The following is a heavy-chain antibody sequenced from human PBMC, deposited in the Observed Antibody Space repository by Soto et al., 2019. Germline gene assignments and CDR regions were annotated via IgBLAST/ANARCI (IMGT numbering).Heavy chain of an antibody. J-gene: IGHJ2*01. CDR2: ISGRGGST. V-gene: IGHV3-23*01. Sequence: GGSLRLSCAASGFTFSTYAMSWGRQAPGKGLEWVSAISGRGGSTYYADSVRGRFTISRDNSKNTLYLQMNSLRAEDTAVYNCAKEPVGPDWYFDLWGRGTLVTVSS. CDR1: GFTFSTYA. CDR3: AKEPVGPDWYFDL.